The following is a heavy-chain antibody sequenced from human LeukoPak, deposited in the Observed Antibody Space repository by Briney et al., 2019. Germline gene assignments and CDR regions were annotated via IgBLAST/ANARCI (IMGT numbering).Heavy chain of an antibody. CDR1: GGTFSSYT. J-gene: IGHJ4*02. CDR2: IIPILGIA. V-gene: IGHV1-69*02. D-gene: IGHD5-18*01. CDR3: ASSRMIQLWHHIDY. Sequence: SVKVSCKASGGTFSSYTISWVQQAPGQGLEWMGRIIPILGIANYAQKFQGRVTITADKSTSTAYMELSSLRSEDTAVYYCASSRMIQLWHHIDYWGQGTLVTVSS.